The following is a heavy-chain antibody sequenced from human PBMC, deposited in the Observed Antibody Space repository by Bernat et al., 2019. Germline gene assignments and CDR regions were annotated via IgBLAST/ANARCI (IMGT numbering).Heavy chain of an antibody. D-gene: IGHD2-2*01. CDR1: GFTFSSYA. Sequence: EVQLLESGGGLVQPGGSLRLSCAASGFTFSSYAMSWVRQAPGKGLEWVSAISGSGGSTYYADSVKGRFTISRDNSKNTLYLQMNSLRAEDTAVYYCAKDAWDIVVVPAANWYFDLWGRGTLVTVSS. CDR2: ISGSGGST. J-gene: IGHJ2*01. V-gene: IGHV3-23*01. CDR3: AKDAWDIVVVPAANWYFDL.